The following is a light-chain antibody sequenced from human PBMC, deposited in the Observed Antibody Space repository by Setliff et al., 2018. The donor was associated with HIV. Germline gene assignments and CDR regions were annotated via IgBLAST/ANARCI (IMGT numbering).Light chain of an antibody. CDR3: CSYTADTTLYV. CDR1: SSDIGGYKY. J-gene: IGLJ1*01. V-gene: IGLV2-14*01. CDR2: EVN. Sequence: QSALTQPASVSGSPGQSITISCTGTSSDIGGYKYVSWYQQHPGRAPKLIIYEVNKRPSEVSSRFSGSKSGNTASLTISDLQADDEADYYCCSYTADTTLYVFATGTKVTVL.